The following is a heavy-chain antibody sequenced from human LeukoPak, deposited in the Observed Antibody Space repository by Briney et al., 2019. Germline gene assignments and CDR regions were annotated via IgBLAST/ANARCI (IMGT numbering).Heavy chain of an antibody. CDR3: AREINYAPLGWYYWFDP. J-gene: IGHJ5*02. D-gene: IGHD4-4*01. CDR1: GDSISSHY. CDR2: IYYSGST. V-gene: IGHV4-59*11. Sequence: PSETLSLTCTVSGDSISSHYWSWIRQPPGKGLEWIGYIYYSGSTNYNPSLKSRVTISVDTSKNQFSLKLSSVTAADTAVYYCAREINYAPLGWYYWFDPWGQGTLVTVSS.